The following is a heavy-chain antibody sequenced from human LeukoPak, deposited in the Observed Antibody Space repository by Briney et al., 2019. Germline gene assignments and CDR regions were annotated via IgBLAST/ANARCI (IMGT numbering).Heavy chain of an antibody. J-gene: IGHJ3*02. CDR1: GGSISSSSYY. Sequence: SETLSLTCTVSGGSISSSSYYWGWIRQPPGKGLEWIGSIYYSGSTYYNPSLKSRATISVDTSKNQFSLKLSSVTAADPPVYSCARVGGSYDYVWGSYYSIWGQGTMVTVSS. V-gene: IGHV4-39*07. CDR2: IYYSGST. D-gene: IGHD3-16*01. CDR3: ARVGGSYDYVWGSYYSI.